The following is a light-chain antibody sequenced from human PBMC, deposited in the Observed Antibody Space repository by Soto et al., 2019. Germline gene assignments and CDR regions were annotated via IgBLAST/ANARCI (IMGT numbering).Light chain of an antibody. J-gene: IGKJ2*01. CDR3: QQYGRPPYT. CDR2: DAS. V-gene: IGKV3-20*01. CDR1: QSVTNTY. Sequence: EIVLTQSPGTLSLSPGERATLSCRASQSVTNTYLAWYQQKPGQAPRLLIFDASSRATGVPDRFSGSGSGTDFALSISRLEPEDFAVYYCQQYGRPPYTFGQGTKLEIK.